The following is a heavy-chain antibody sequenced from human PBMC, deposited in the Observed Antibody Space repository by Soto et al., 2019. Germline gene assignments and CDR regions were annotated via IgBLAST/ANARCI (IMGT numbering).Heavy chain of an antibody. V-gene: IGHV3-23*01. D-gene: IGHD6-19*01. CDR2: IDNSGGST. Sequence: PGGSLRLSCAASGFTFGSYAMSWVRQAPGKGLEWVSTIDNSGGSTYYADSVKGRFTISRDNSKNMLFLQMNSLRAEDTAIYYCAKDTAAYSSGWSRYWGQGTLVTVSS. CDR1: GFTFGSYA. J-gene: IGHJ4*02. CDR3: AKDTAAYSSGWSRY.